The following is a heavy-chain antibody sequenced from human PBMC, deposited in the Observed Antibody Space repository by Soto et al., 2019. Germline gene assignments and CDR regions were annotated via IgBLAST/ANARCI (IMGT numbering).Heavy chain of an antibody. Sequence: QVQLVQSGAEVKKPGSSVKVSCKASGGTFSSYAISWVRQAPGQGLEWMGGIIPIFGTANYAQKFQGRVTITADESTSTAYMELSSLRSEDTAVYYCARDLSAHAPYCSGGSCYPQGAFDIWGQGTMVTVSS. J-gene: IGHJ3*02. CDR3: ARDLSAHAPYCSGGSCYPQGAFDI. V-gene: IGHV1-69*12. CDR2: IIPIFGTA. CDR1: GGTFSSYA. D-gene: IGHD2-15*01.